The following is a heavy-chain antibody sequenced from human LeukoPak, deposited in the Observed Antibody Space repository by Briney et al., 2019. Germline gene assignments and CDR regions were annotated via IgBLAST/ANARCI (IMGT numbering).Heavy chain of an antibody. D-gene: IGHD6-6*01. V-gene: IGHV5-51*01. CDR2: INPVDSET. CDR3: ARRGSSRHLDY. CDR1: GYTFSNYW. Sequence: GESLKISCKGSGYTFSNYWIAWVRQMPGEGLEWMGIINPVDSETRYSPSFQGQVTISADKSISTAYLQWSSLKASDTAMYYCARRGSSRHLDYWGQGTLVTVSS. J-gene: IGHJ4*02.